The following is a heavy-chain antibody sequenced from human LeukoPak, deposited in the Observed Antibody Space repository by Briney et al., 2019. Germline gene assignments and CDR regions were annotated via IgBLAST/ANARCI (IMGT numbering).Heavy chain of an antibody. J-gene: IGHJ4*02. CDR3: ATYGRDGYKGFY. V-gene: IGHV3-48*04. Sequence: PGGSLRLSCAASGFTFSSYAMSWVRQAPGKGLEWITYIDGSSATIYYAASVKGRSTTSRENARNSVYLHMNSLRAEDTAVYYCATYGRDGYKGFYWGQGALVTVSS. CDR2: IDGSSATI. D-gene: IGHD5-24*01. CDR1: GFTFSSYA.